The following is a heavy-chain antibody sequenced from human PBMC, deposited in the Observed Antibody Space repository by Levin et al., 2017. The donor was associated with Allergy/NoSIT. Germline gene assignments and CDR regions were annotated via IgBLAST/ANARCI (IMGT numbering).Heavy chain of an antibody. D-gene: IGHD3-22*01. Sequence: GESLKISCAASGFTFSSYSMNWVRQAPGKGLEWVSSISTTSSYIDYADSVKGRFTISRDNAKNSLYLQMNSLRAEDTAVYYCAREDSGGYFANSWGQGTLVTVSS. J-gene: IGHJ4*02. CDR3: AREDSGGYFANS. CDR2: ISTTSSYI. V-gene: IGHV3-21*01. CDR1: GFTFSSYS.